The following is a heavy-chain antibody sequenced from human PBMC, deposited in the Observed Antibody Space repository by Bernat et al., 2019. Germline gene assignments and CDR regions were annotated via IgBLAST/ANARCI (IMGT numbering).Heavy chain of an antibody. D-gene: IGHD2-8*02. CDR1: GGSFSGYY. J-gene: IGHJ5*02. V-gene: IGHV4-34*01. CDR3: ARGRGQDRARRCTGGVCYTGSSSRYLNP. Sequence: QVQLQQWGAGLLKPSETLSLTCAVYGGSFSGYYWSWIRQPPGKGLEWIGEINHSGSTNYNPSLKSRVTISVDTSNNQFSLKLSSVAAADTAVYYCARGRGQDRARRCTGGVCYTGSSSRYLNPWGQGTLVTVST. CDR2: INHSGST.